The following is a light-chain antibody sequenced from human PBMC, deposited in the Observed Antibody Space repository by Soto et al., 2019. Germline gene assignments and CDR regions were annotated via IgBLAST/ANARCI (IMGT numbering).Light chain of an antibody. V-gene: IGLV4-69*01. Sequence: QLVLTQSPSASASLGASVKLTCTLSRGHSSYAIAWHQQQPEKGPRYLMKLNSDGSHSKGDGIPDRFSGSSSGAERYLTISSLQSEDEADYYWQTWGTGIAVFGGGTQLTVL. J-gene: IGLJ7*01. CDR1: RGHSSYA. CDR2: LNSDGSH. CDR3: QTWGTGIAV.